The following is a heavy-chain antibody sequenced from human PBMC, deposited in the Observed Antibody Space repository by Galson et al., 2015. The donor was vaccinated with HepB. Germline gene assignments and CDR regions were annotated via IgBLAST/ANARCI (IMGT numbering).Heavy chain of an antibody. CDR2: ISYDGSNE. Sequence: SLRLSCAASGFTFSSYPIYWVRQAPGKGLEWVALISYDGSNEYYADSVKGRFAISRDNSKNTLYLQMNSLRAEDTAVYYCARVHRGFLTGTMPGSLYYWVQGTLVTGSS. D-gene: IGHD1-20*01. CDR3: ARVHRGFLTGTMPGSLYY. CDR1: GFTFSSYP. J-gene: IGHJ4*02. V-gene: IGHV3-30*09.